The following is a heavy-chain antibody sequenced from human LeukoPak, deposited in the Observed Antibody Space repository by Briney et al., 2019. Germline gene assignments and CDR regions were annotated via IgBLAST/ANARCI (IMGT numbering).Heavy chain of an antibody. Sequence: PGGSLRLSCAASGFTFSSYSMNWVRQAPGKGLEWVSSISSSSSNIYYADSVKGRFTISRDNAKNSLYLQMNSLRVEDTAVYYCAGGPKQQLLWGRASNGFDPWGQGTLVTVSS. CDR2: ISSSSSNI. CDR1: GFTFSSYS. D-gene: IGHD2-2*01. V-gene: IGHV3-21*01. J-gene: IGHJ5*02. CDR3: AGGPKQQLLWGRASNGFDP.